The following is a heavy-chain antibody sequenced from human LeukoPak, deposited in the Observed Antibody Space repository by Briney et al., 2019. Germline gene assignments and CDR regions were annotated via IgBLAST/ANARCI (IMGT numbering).Heavy chain of an antibody. D-gene: IGHD6-6*01. CDR2: IYHSGST. CDR1: GASITTYY. J-gene: IGHJ4*02. CDR3: AREYSTSSEGDYFDY. Sequence: SETLSLTCTVSGASITTYYWTWIRQPPGKGLEWIGYIYHSGSTNYNPSLKSRVTISLDTSRNQFSLRLSSVTAADTPVYFCAREYSTSSEGDYFDYWGQGSLVTVSS. V-gene: IGHV4-59*01.